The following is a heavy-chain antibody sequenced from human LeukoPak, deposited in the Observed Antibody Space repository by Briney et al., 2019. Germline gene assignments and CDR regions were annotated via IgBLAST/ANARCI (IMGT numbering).Heavy chain of an antibody. V-gene: IGHV3-21*01. CDR1: GFTFSSYE. D-gene: IGHD3-22*01. CDR3: ARDHYYDSSGYTYNWFDP. J-gene: IGHJ5*02. Sequence: GGSLRLSCAASGFTFSSYEMNWVRQAPGKGLEWVSSISSSSSYIYYADSVKGRFTISRDNAKNSLYLQMNSLRAEDTAVYYCARDHYYDSSGYTYNWFDPWGQGTLVTVSS. CDR2: ISSSSSYI.